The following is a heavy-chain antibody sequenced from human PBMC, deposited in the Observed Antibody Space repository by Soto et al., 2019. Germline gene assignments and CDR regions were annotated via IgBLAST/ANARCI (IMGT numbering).Heavy chain of an antibody. CDR1: GGSSSSSNW. J-gene: IGHJ6*02. Sequence: SETRFLTYTVSGGSSSSSNWWSWVRKPPVEGLEWIGEIYHSGSTNYNTSIKSRVTISVDKSKNQFSLKLSSVTAADTAVYYCARDRQGYSSSPHYDDYYGMDVWGQGTTVTVSS. CDR3: ARDRQGYSSSPHYDDYYGMDV. CDR2: IYHSGST. V-gene: IGHV4-4*02. D-gene: IGHD6-6*01.